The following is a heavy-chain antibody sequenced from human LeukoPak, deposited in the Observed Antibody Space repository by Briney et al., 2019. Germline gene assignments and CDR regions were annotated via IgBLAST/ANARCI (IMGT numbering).Heavy chain of an antibody. CDR3: ARVLDSGNYYFDY. D-gene: IGHD1-26*01. J-gene: IGHJ4*02. Sequence: GALRLSCAASGFTVSSNYMSWVRQAPGKGLEWVSLIYSGGSTYYADSVKGRFTISRDISKNILYLQMNSLRAEDTAVYYCARVLDSGNYYFDYWGQGTLVTVSS. CDR1: GFTVSSNY. CDR2: IYSGGST. V-gene: IGHV3-66*01.